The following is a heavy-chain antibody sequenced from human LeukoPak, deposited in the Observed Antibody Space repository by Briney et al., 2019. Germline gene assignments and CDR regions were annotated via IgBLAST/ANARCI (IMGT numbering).Heavy chain of an antibody. CDR2: IYYSGST. CDR3: ARGIAAAGLHFDY. V-gene: IGHV4-30-4*01. CDR1: GGSISSGDYY. J-gene: IGHJ4*02. D-gene: IGHD6-13*01. Sequence: PSQTLSLTCTVSGGSISSGDYYWSWIRQPPGKGLEWIGYIYYSGSTYYNPSLKSRVTISVDTSKNQFSLKLSSVTAADTAVYYCARGIAAAGLHFDYWGQGTLVTVSS.